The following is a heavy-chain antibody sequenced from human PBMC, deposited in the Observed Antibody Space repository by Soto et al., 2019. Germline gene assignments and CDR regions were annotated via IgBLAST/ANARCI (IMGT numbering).Heavy chain of an antibody. CDR2: ISSSSSTI. CDR3: ARERGYGDFDYGMDV. J-gene: IGHJ6*02. Sequence: EVQLVESGGGLVQPGGSLRLSCAASGFTFSSDSMNWVRQAPGKGLEWVSYISSSSSTIYYADSVKGRFTISRDNAKNSLYLQMNSLRAEDTAVYYCARERGYGDFDYGMDVWGQGTTVTVSS. V-gene: IGHV3-48*01. CDR1: GFTFSSDS. D-gene: IGHD4-17*01.